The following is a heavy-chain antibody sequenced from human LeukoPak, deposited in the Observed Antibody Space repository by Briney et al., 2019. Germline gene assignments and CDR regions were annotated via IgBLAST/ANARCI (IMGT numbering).Heavy chain of an antibody. CDR3: ARDLVEYYDFWSGYPNFDY. J-gene: IGHJ4*02. V-gene: IGHV3-7*01. D-gene: IGHD3-3*01. CDR2: IKQDGSEK. Sequence: PGGSLRLSCAASGFTFSSYWMSWVRQAPGKGLEWVANIKQDGSEKYYVHSVKGRFTISRDNAKNSLYLQMNSLRAEDTAVYYCARDLVEYYDFWSGYPNFDYWGQGTLVTVSS. CDR1: GFTFSSYW.